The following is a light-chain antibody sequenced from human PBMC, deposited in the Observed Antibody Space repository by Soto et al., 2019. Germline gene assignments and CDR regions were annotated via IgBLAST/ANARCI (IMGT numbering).Light chain of an antibody. Sequence: QSALTQPASVSGSPGQSITISCTGTSSDVGSYNFVSWYQQHPGEAPKLMIYGGTKRPSGVSNRFSGSKSGNTASLTISGLQAEDEADYYCSSYTSSSTAYVFGTGTKVTVL. CDR1: SSDVGSYNF. CDR3: SSYTSSSTAYV. CDR2: GGT. V-gene: IGLV2-14*02. J-gene: IGLJ1*01.